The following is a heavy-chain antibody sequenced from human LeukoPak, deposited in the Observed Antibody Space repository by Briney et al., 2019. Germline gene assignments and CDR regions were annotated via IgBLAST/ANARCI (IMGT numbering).Heavy chain of an antibody. CDR3: GRPLSYYSDSSGDDAFDI. CDR2: IYHSGST. Sequence: SETLSLTCAVSGGSISSSHWWSWVRQPPGKGLEWIGEIYHSGSTNYNPSLKSRVTILVEKSKNQFSLKLSSVTAADTAVYYCGRPLSYYSDSSGDDAFDIWGQGTMVTVSS. D-gene: IGHD3-22*01. V-gene: IGHV4-4*02. J-gene: IGHJ3*02. CDR1: GGSISSSHW.